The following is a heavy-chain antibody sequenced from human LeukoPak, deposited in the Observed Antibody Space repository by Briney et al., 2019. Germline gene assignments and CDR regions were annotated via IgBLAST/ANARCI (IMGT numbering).Heavy chain of an antibody. J-gene: IGHJ4*02. V-gene: IGHV3-66*01. Sequence: GGSLRLSCAASGFTDNTNHMSWVRPAAGKGLEWVSIINNGDTTYYADSVKGRFTISRDNSKNTLYLQVNSLRVEDTAVYYCTRSTAWSRWDYWGPGTLVTVSS. D-gene: IGHD1-1*01. CDR2: INNGDTT. CDR3: TRSTAWSRWDY. CDR1: GFTDNTNH.